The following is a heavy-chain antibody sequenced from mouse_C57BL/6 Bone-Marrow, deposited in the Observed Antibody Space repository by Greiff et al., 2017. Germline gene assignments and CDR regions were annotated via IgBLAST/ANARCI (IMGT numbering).Heavy chain of an antibody. V-gene: IGHV1-59*01. CDR1: GYTFTSYW. D-gene: IGHD2-5*01. CDR3: AFYYSNFDY. J-gene: IGHJ2*01. Sequence: QVQLQQPGAELVRPGTSVKLSCKASGYTFTSYWMHWVKQRPGQGLEWIGVIDPSDSYTNYNQKFKGKATLTVDTSSSTAYMQLSSLTSEDSAVDYCAFYYSNFDYWGQGTTLTVSS. CDR2: IDPSDSYT.